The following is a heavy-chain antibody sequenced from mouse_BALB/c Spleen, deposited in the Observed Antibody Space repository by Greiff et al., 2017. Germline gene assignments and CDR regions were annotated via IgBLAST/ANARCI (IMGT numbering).Heavy chain of an antibody. D-gene: IGHD4-1*02. Sequence: VQLQQSGPELVKPGASVKISCKASGYTFTDYNMHWVKQSHGKSLEWIGYIYPYNGGTGYNQKFKSKATLTVDNSSSTAYMELRSLTSEDSAVYYCARGEPTAAWFAYWGQGTLVTVSA. V-gene: IGHV1S29*02. J-gene: IGHJ3*01. CDR3: ARGEPTAAWFAY. CDR1: GYTFTDYN. CDR2: IYPYNGGT.